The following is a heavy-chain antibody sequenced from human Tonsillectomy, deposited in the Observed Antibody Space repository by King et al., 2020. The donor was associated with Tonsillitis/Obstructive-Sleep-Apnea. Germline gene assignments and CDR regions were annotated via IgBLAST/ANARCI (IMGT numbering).Heavy chain of an antibody. CDR3: ARDMVLEAGGDAFDI. CDR2: IYDSGST. J-gene: IGHJ3*02. Sequence: VQLQESGPGRVKPSETLSLTCTVSGGSISSYYWSWIRPPPGKGLEWIGYIYDSGSTNDNPSLKSRVTISVDTSKNQFSLKLSSVTAADTAVYYCARDMVLEAGGDAFDIWGQGTMVTVSS. D-gene: IGHD2-8*01. CDR1: GGSISSYY. V-gene: IGHV4-59*01.